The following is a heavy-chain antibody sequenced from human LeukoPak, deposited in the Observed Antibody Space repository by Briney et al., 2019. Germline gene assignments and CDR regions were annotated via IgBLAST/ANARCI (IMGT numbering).Heavy chain of an antibody. CDR2: ISITSDKI. D-gene: IGHD4-23*01. CDR3: AREAYWGSSGKGFDS. J-gene: IGHJ4*02. V-gene: IGHV3-48*02. CDR1: GFTFTGYC. Sequence: PGGSLRLSCAASGFTFTGYCMNGFRQAPGKGLEWISYISITSDKIFYADSVKGRFTISRDNAWNSLYLQMNSLRDEDTAVYSCAREAYWGSSGKGFDSWGQGTLVIVSS.